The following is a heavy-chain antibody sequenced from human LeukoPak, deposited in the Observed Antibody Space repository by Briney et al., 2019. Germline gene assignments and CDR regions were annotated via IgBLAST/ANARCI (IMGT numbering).Heavy chain of an antibody. CDR3: AVAVAGMGAFDI. V-gene: IGHV5-51*01. CDR2: IYPGDSDT. D-gene: IGHD6-19*01. J-gene: IGHJ3*02. Sequence: GESLKISCKGSGYSFISHWIGWVRPVPGKGLEWMGIIYPGDSDTRYSPSFQGRVTISADKSISAAYLQWSSLKASDTAMYYCAVAVAGMGAFDIWGQGTMVTVSS. CDR1: GYSFISHW.